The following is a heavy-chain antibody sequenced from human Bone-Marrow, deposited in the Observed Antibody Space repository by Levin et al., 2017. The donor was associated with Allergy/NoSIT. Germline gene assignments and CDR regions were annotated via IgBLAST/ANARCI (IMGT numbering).Heavy chain of an antibody. CDR2: VFFLVSP. Sequence: SQTLSLTCNVSGGSIRTENYYWTWIRQSPGKGLEWLGSVFFLVSPQDNWSLKSRVTMSLDTSTHHFSMRLSSVTAADTGIYYCARAALYVFVGGTFAFPDTPTPVGAWGQGILVADYS. D-gene: IGHD3-16*01. V-gene: IGHV4-39*07. CDR1: GGSIRTENYY. J-gene: IGHJ5*02. CDR3: ARAALYVFVGGTFAFPDTPTPVGA.